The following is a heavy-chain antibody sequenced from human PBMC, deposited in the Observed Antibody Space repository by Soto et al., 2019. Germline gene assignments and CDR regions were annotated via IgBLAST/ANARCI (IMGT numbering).Heavy chain of an antibody. Sequence: ASVKVSCKASGYTFTGYYMHWVRQAPGQGLEWMGWINPNSGGTNYAQKFQGRVTMTRDTSISTAYMELSRLRSDDTAVYYCARSRCSGGSCFSDAFDIWGHGTMVTVSS. CDR2: INPNSGGT. CDR1: GYTFTGYY. D-gene: IGHD2-15*01. CDR3: ARSRCSGGSCFSDAFDI. V-gene: IGHV1-2*02. J-gene: IGHJ3*02.